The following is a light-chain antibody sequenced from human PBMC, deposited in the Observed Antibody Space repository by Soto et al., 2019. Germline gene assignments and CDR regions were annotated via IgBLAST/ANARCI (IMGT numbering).Light chain of an antibody. CDR3: MQASQFPPYT. CDR1: QSLLHRDGRTY. Sequence: DVVLTQTPLSSPVTLGQPASISCRSSQSLLHRDGRTYLSWLQQRPGQPPRLLIHQVSNRLSGVPDRFSGSGAGTDFTLKITRVEADDVGVYYGMQASQFPPYTFGQGTKLEIE. V-gene: IGKV2-24*01. CDR2: QVS. J-gene: IGKJ2*01.